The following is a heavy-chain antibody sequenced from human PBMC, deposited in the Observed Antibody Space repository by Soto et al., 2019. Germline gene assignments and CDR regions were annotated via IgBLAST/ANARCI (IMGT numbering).Heavy chain of an antibody. Sequence: SVKVSCKASGGTFSSYTISWVRQAPGQGLEWMGRIIPILGIANYAQKFQGRVTITADKSTSTAYMELSSLRSEDTAEYYCAHERNYYGSGKAFDIWGQGTMVTVSS. CDR3: AHERNYYGSGKAFDI. J-gene: IGHJ3*02. V-gene: IGHV1-69*02. CDR1: GGTFSSYT. CDR2: IIPILGIA. D-gene: IGHD3-10*01.